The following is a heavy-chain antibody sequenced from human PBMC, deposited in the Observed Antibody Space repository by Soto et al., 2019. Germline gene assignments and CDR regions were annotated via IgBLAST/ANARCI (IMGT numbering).Heavy chain of an antibody. CDR2: INHSGST. D-gene: IGHD6-13*01. V-gene: IGHV4-34*01. CDR3: ARGAAAGTKDYYYYGMDV. CDR1: GGSFSGYY. J-gene: IGHJ6*01. Sequence: SETVSLTCAVYGGSFSGYYWSWIRQPPGKGLEWIGEINHSGSTNYNPPLKSRVTISVDTSKNQFSLKLSSVTAADTAVYYCARGAAAGTKDYYYYGMDVWGQGTTVTVSS.